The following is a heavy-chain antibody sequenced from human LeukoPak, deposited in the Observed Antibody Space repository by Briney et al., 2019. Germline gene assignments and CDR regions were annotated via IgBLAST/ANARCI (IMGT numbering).Heavy chain of an antibody. J-gene: IGHJ3*02. CDR2: IWYDGSNK. V-gene: IGHV3-33*06. D-gene: IGHD2-8*01. CDR1: GFTFSSYG. CDR3: AKDCTNGVCYALDI. Sequence: PGGSLRLPCAASGFTFSSYGMHWVRQAPGKGLEWMAVIWYDGSNKYYADSVKGRFTISRDNSKNTLYLQMNSLRAEDTAVYYCAKDCTNGVCYALDIWGQGTMVTVSS.